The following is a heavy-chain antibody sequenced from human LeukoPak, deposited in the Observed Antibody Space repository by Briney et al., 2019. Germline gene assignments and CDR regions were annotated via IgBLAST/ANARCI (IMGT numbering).Heavy chain of an antibody. Sequence: QPGGSLRLSCAASGFTFSNSAMSWVRQAPGKGLEWVSTLSGSGITTYYADSVKGRFTISRDNSKNTLYLQMNSLRAEDTAVYYCGKGIYSSGWSYFDYWGHGTLVTVSS. J-gene: IGHJ4*01. CDR1: GFTFSNSA. D-gene: IGHD6-19*01. CDR2: LSGSGITT. CDR3: GKGIYSSGWSYFDY. V-gene: IGHV3-23*01.